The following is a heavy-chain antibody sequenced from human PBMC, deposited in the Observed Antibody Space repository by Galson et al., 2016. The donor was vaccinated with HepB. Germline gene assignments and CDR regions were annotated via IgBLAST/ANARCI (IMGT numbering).Heavy chain of an antibody. Sequence: SLRISCAASEFAISNLWMNWVRQAPGKGLEWVANIKEDGGHENYVDSVRGRFTISRDNAKNSLYLQMNSLRVEDTAVYYCLADTYAFDLWGQGTMVTVSS. CDR2: IKEDGGHE. J-gene: IGHJ3*01. CDR1: EFAISNLW. CDR3: LADTYAFDL. V-gene: IGHV3-7*01. D-gene: IGHD2-15*01.